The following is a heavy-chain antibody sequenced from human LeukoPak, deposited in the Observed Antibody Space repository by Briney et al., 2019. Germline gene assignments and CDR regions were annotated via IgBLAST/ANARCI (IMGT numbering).Heavy chain of an antibody. CDR2: IRNKSDGGTA. J-gene: IGHJ4*02. CDR1: GFTFSNAW. Sequence: PGGSLRLSCAASGFTFSNAWMAWVRQAPGKGLVFVGRIRNKSDGGTADSADPLKGRFTISRDDSTNTLCLQMNSLETEDTAVYYCTTWGGSFSRYWGQGTLVTVSS. D-gene: IGHD1-26*01. CDR3: TTWGGSFSRY. V-gene: IGHV3-15*01.